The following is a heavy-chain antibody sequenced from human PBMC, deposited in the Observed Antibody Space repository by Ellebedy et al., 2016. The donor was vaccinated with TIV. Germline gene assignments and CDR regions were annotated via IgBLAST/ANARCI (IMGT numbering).Heavy chain of an antibody. D-gene: IGHD2-2*01. CDR3: ARGRVPAS. J-gene: IGHJ4*02. CDR1: GFTFSSYY. V-gene: IGHV3-7*01. Sequence: GGSLRLSXAASGFTFSSYYMSWARQALGKGLEWLAAIKQDGGEKYYADFVKGRFTISRDNAKNSLYLQMNSLRADDAAVYYCARGRVPASWGQGTLVTVSS. CDR2: IKQDGGEK.